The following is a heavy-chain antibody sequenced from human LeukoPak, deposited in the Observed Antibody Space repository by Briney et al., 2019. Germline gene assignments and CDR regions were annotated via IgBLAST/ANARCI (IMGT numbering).Heavy chain of an antibody. Sequence: PSETLSLTCTVSGGSISSSSYYWGWIRQPPGKGLEWIGSIYYSGSTYYNPSLKSRVTISVDTSKNQFSLKLSSVTAADTAVYYCARLPYGDYVGYWGQGTLVTVSS. CDR3: ARLPYGDYVGY. D-gene: IGHD4-17*01. V-gene: IGHV4-39*07. CDR1: GGSISSSSYY. CDR2: IYYSGST. J-gene: IGHJ4*02.